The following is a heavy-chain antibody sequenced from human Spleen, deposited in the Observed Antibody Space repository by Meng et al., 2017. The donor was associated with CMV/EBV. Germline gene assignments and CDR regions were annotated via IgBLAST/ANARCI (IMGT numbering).Heavy chain of an antibody. CDR3: VRYDFWSGPD. CDR1: GFTFSSYT. V-gene: IGHV3-53*01. Sequence: GESLKISCAASGFTFSSYTINWVRQAPGKGLEWVSVIYHGGSTYYADSVKGRFIISRDNSKNTLYLQMNSLRAEDTAVYYCVRYDFWSGPDWGQGTLVTVSS. CDR2: IYHGGST. D-gene: IGHD3/OR15-3a*01. J-gene: IGHJ4*02.